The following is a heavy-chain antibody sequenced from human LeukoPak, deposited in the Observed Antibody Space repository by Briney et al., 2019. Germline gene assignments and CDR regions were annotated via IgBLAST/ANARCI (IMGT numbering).Heavy chain of an antibody. J-gene: IGHJ4*02. CDR2: INQDGSEK. CDR3: AKGYDTS. Sequence: GGSLRLSCAASGFTLDDYGMSWVRQAPGKGLAWVANINQDGSEKYYVDSVKGRFTISRDNTKNSVYLQMNSLRAEDTAVYYCAKGYDTSGGQGTLVTVSS. D-gene: IGHD3-22*01. CDR1: GFTLDDYG. V-gene: IGHV3-7*01.